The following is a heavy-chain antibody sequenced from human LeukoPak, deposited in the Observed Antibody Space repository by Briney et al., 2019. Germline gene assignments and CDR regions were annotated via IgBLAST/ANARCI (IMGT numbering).Heavy chain of an antibody. D-gene: IGHD3-16*02. J-gene: IGHJ4*02. Sequence: GGSLRLSCAASGFTFSSYAMHWVRQAPGKGLEWVAVISYDGSNKYYADSVKGRFTISRDNSKNTLYLQMNSLRAEDTAVYYCATLRLGELSSSHFDYWGQGTLVTVSS. V-gene: IGHV3-30-3*01. CDR3: ATLRLGELSSSHFDY. CDR2: ISYDGSNK. CDR1: GFTFSSYA.